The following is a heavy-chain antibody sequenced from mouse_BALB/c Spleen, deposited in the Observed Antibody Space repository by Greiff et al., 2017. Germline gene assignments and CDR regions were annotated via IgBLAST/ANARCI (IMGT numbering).Heavy chain of an antibody. V-gene: IGHV5-4*02. CDR3: AKRGIYYDYDGDY. Sequence: EVQRVESGGGLVKPGGSLKLSCAASGFTFSDYYMSWVRQTPEKRLEWVATISDGGSYTYYPDSVKGRFTISRDNAKNNLYLQMSSLKSEDTAMYYCAKRGIYYDYDGDYWGQGTTLTVSS. D-gene: IGHD2-4*01. J-gene: IGHJ2*01. CDR1: GFTFSDYY. CDR2: ISDGGSYT.